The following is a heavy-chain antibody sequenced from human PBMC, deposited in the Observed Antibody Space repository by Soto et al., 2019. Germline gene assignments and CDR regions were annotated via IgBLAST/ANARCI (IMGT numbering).Heavy chain of an antibody. CDR1: GFTFSSYA. CDR3: AKVFYYYDSSGYYYFDY. D-gene: IGHD3-22*01. J-gene: IGHJ4*02. V-gene: IGHV3-23*01. CDR2: ISGSGSTI. Sequence: EVQLLESGGGLVQPGGSLRLSCAASGFTFSSYAVSWVRQAPGKGPEWISSISGSGSTIYYADSVQCRFTISRDNSKHTLYLEMSSMRAEDTAVYYYAKVFYYYDSSGYYYFDYWGQGTLVTVSS.